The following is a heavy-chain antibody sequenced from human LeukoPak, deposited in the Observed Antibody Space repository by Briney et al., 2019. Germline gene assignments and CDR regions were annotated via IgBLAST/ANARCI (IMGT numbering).Heavy chain of an antibody. J-gene: IGHJ4*02. D-gene: IGHD6-13*01. Sequence: GGSLRLSCAASGFTFSSYGMHWVRQAPGKGLEWVAVISYDGSNKYYADSVKGRFTLSRDNSKNTLYLQMNSLRAEDTAVYYCARDTKYSSSFIFDYWGQGTLVTVSS. CDR3: ARDTKYSSSFIFDY. CDR1: GFTFSSYG. CDR2: ISYDGSNK. V-gene: IGHV3-30*03.